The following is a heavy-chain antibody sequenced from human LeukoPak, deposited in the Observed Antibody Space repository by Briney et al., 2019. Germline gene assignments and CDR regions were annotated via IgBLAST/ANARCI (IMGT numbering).Heavy chain of an antibody. Sequence: ASVKVSCKASGYTFTSYGISWVRQAPGQGLEWMGWISAYNGNTNYAQKLQGRVTMTTDTSTSTAYMELRSLRSDDTAVYYCARDAIRSPDYYYYGMDVWGQGTTVTVSS. CDR2: ISAYNGNT. V-gene: IGHV1-18*01. D-gene: IGHD3-10*01. CDR3: ARDAIRSPDYYYYGMDV. J-gene: IGHJ6*02. CDR1: GYTFTSYG.